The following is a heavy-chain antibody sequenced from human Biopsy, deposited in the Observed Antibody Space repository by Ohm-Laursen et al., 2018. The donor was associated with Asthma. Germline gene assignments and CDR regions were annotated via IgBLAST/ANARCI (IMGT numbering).Heavy chain of an antibody. Sequence: SLRLSCAASGFTFSSYGMHWVRQAPGKGLEWVAVIWYDGSNKYYADSVKGRFTISRDNSKNTLYLQMNSLRAEDTAVYYCARKARHGDYDFDYWGQGTLVTVAS. J-gene: IGHJ4*02. CDR1: GFTFSSYG. CDR3: ARKARHGDYDFDY. D-gene: IGHD4-17*01. V-gene: IGHV3-33*01. CDR2: IWYDGSNK.